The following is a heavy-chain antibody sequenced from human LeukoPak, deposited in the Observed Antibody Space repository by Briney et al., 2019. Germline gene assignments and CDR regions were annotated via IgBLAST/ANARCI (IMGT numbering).Heavy chain of an antibody. V-gene: IGHV1-69*13. Sequence: GASVKVSCKASGGTFSSYAISWVRQAPGQGLEWMGGIIPIFGTANYAQKFQGRVTITADESTSTAYMELSSLRSEDTAVYYCARVPPRGYDSLEAFDIWGQGTMVTVSS. CDR1: GGTFSSYA. D-gene: IGHD5-12*01. CDR3: ARVPPRGYDSLEAFDI. J-gene: IGHJ3*02. CDR2: IIPIFGTA.